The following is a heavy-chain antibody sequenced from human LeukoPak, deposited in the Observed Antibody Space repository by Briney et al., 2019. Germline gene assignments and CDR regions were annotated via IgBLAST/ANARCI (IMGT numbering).Heavy chain of an antibody. CDR2: INYSGST. J-gene: IGHJ6*03. CDR3: ARLTKNDSGSFRFGKKKRGYMDV. V-gene: IGHV4-39*07. D-gene: IGHD3-10*01. CDR1: SDSISSSSES. Sequence: SETLSLTCTVSSDSISSSSESWGWIRQPPGKGLEWIGSINYSGSTNYNPSLKSRVTISVDTSKNQFSLKLSSVTAADTAVYYCARLTKNDSGSFRFGKKKRGYMDVWGKGTTVTISS.